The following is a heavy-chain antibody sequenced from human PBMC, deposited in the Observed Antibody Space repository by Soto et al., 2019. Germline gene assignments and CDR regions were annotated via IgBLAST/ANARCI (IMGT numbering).Heavy chain of an antibody. Sequence: GGSQRLSCAAAGFTFRSYGMRWVRQAPGKGLEWVAVISYDGSNKYYADSVKGRFTISRDNSKNTLYLQMNSLRAEDTAVYYCAKDRYYYDSSGFLDYWGQGTLVTVSS. D-gene: IGHD3-22*01. CDR3: AKDRYYYDSSGFLDY. CDR1: GFTFRSYG. V-gene: IGHV3-30*18. CDR2: ISYDGSNK. J-gene: IGHJ4*02.